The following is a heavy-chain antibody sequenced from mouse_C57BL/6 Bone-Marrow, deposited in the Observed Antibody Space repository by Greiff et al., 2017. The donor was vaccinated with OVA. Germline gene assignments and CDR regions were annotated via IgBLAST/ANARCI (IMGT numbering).Heavy chain of an antibody. CDR3: ASGGPQYTDV. CDR1: GYTFTSYT. J-gene: IGHJ1*03. Sequence: LVESGAELARPGASVKMSCKASGYTFTSYTMHWVNQRPGQGLEWIGYINPSSGYSKFNQKFMDKATLTADKSSSPAYMLLSSLTSDASAVYSSASGGPQYTDVWGTGTSVTVSS. CDR2: INPSSGYS. V-gene: IGHV1-4*01. D-gene: IGHD5-1*01.